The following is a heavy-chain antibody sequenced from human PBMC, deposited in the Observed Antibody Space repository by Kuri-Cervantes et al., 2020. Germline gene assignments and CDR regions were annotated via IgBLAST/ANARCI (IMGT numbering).Heavy chain of an antibody. CDR2: ISWNSGSI. J-gene: IGHJ4*02. D-gene: IGHD3-3*01. CDR1: GFTFSSYG. V-gene: IGHV3-9*01. CDR3: AKGSGFWSGPFDY. Sequence: SLKISCAASGFTFSSYGMHWVRQAPGKGLEWVSGISWNSGSIGYADSVKGRFTISRDNAKNSLYLQMNSLRAEDTALYYCAKGSGFWSGPFDYWGQGTLVTVSS.